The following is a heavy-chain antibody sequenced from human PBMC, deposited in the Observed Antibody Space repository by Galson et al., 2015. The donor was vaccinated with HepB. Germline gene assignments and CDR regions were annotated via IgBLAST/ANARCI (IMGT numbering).Heavy chain of an antibody. CDR2: ISTTGGTI. D-gene: IGHD6-13*01. J-gene: IGHJ4*02. CDR3: ARDSRISRAAAGALDY. V-gene: IGHV3-48*04. CDR1: GFTFRSYS. Sequence: SLRLSCAASGFTFRSYSMNWVRQAPGKGLEWVSYISTTGGTIYYADSVKGRFTISRDNANNSLYLQMNSLRAEDTAVYYCARDSRISRAAAGALDYWGQGTLVTVSS.